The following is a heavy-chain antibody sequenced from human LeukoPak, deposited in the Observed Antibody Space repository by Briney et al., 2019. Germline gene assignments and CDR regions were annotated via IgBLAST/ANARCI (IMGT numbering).Heavy chain of an antibody. Sequence: GESLKISCKGSGYSFTSYWIGWVRQMPGKGLEWMGIIYPGGSDTRYSPSFQGQVTISADKSISTAYLQWSSLKASDTAMYYCARHPIGGGDGYILDYWGQGTLVTVSS. CDR1: GYSFTSYW. D-gene: IGHD5-24*01. J-gene: IGHJ4*02. CDR3: ARHPIGGGDGYILDY. V-gene: IGHV5-51*01. CDR2: IYPGGSDT.